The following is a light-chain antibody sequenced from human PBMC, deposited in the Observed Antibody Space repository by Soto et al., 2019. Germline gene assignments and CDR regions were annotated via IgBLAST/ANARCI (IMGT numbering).Light chain of an antibody. V-gene: IGKV1-39*01. CDR1: QNIDIF. CDR2: GAS. CDR3: QQSYSAPPLT. J-gene: IGKJ4*01. Sequence: DIQMTQYPSSLSASVGDRFTITCRSSQNIDIFLNWYHQKPGRAPNLLIYGASTLQNGVPSRFSGSGSGTDFSLTISSLQPEDFGTYYCQQSYSAPPLTFGAGTKVDIK.